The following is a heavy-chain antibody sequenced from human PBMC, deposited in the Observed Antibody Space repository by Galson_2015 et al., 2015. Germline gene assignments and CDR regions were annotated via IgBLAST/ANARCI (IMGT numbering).Heavy chain of an antibody. V-gene: IGHV3-33*01. CDR3: ARRKFGELVIDY. J-gene: IGHJ4*02. CDR2: IWHDGSNK. Sequence: SLRLSCAASGFTFSSYGMHWVRQAPGKGLEWVAVIWHDGSNKYYANSVKGRFTISRDNSKNTLYLQMNSLRAEDTAVYYCARRKFGELVIDYWGQGTLVTVSS. D-gene: IGHD3-10*01. CDR1: GFTFSSYG.